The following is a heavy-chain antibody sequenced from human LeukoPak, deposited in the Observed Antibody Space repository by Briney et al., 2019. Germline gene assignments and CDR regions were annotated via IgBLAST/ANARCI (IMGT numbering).Heavy chain of an antibody. CDR1: GYRFTTDY. CDR3: ARRSRDNVAPGNYFDS. Sequence: GESLKISCKASGYRFTTDYIGWVRQMPGKGLEWMGTIYPGDSDTRYSPSFQGQVTLSADKSISTAYLQWSSLKASDTAMYYCARRSRDNVAPGNYFDSWGQGTLVTVSS. CDR2: IYPGDSDT. V-gene: IGHV5-51*01. D-gene: IGHD1-14*01. J-gene: IGHJ4*02.